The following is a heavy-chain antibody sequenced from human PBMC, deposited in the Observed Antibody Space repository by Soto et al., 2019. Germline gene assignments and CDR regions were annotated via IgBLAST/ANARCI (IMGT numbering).Heavy chain of an antibody. D-gene: IGHD2-15*01. J-gene: IGHJ4*02. CDR3: ARSCSGGSCLLRLDY. Sequence: CKASGGTFSSYAISWVRQAPGQGLEWMGGIIPIFGTANYAQKFQGRVTITADESTSTAYMELSSLRSEDTAVYYCARSCSGGSCLLRLDYWGQGTLVTVSS. CDR2: IIPIFGTA. CDR1: GGTFSSYA. V-gene: IGHV1-69*01.